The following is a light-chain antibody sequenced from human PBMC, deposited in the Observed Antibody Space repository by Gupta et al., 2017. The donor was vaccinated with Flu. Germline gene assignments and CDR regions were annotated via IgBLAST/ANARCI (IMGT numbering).Light chain of an antibody. J-gene: IGKJ2*01. V-gene: IGKV3-20*01. CDR1: ESVNRNH. Sequence: GTLSFSPGESVTLSCRAGESVNRNHLAWYQQKPGQAPRLLMYGTSNGAPGIPDRFSGGGSGTDFTLTINRLEPEDSAVFYCHHDGTSPYTFGQGTKIEIK. CDR2: GTS. CDR3: HHDGTSPYT.